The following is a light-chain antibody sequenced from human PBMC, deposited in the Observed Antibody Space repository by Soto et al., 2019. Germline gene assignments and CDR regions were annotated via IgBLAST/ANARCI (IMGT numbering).Light chain of an antibody. Sequence: QSVLTQPPSVSGVPGQRVTISCTGSSSNIGAGYDVHWYQQLPGTAPKLLIYDNNNRPSGVPDRFSGSKSGTSASLAITGLQAEDEADYYCQSYDSSLSSWVFGGGTKLTVL. J-gene: IGLJ3*02. V-gene: IGLV1-40*01. CDR1: SSNIGAGYD. CDR3: QSYDSSLSSWV. CDR2: DNN.